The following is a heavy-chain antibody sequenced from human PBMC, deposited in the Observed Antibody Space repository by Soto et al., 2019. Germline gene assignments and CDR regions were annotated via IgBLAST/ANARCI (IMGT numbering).Heavy chain of an antibody. CDR1: GFTFTNYA. CDR2: ISANAGTT. CDR3: AKHRPMSSNLYI. J-gene: IGHJ4*02. D-gene: IGHD3-16*01. Sequence: EVQLLESGGGLVRPGGSLRLSCAASGFTFTNYAFSWLRQAPGKGLEWVSAISANAGTTYYADSVTGRFTISRDNSKNSLYRHMNSPRAEDTAVYYCAKHRPMSSNLYIWGQGTLVTVSS. V-gene: IGHV3-23*01.